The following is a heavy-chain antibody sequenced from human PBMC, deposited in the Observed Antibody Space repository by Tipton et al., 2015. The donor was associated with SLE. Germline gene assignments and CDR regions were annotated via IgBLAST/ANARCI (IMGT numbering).Heavy chain of an antibody. CDR2: ISISGSRT. V-gene: IGHV3-48*03. CDR1: GFTFSSYE. J-gene: IGHJ4*02. CDR3: ARVGPAALIDY. D-gene: IGHD2-2*01. Sequence: SLRLSCAASGFTFSSYEMNWVRQAPEKGLEWISYISISGSRTYYADSVKGRFTISRDNAENSLYLQMNSLRAGDTAVYYCARVGPAALIDYWGQGTLVTVSS.